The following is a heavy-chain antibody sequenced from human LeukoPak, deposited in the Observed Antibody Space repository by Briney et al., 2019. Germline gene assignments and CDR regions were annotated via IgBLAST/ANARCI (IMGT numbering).Heavy chain of an antibody. J-gene: IGHJ1*01. CDR1: GDSISRSDSY. V-gene: IGHV4-39*01. CDR2: IYYSGRT. CDR3: ARRRYYDGSGYLE. D-gene: IGHD3-22*01. Sequence: SETLSLTCSLSGDSISRSDSYWDWIRQAPGKGLEWIGTIYYSGRTYYSPTLKSRVTMSVDRANNQFSLNLRSVTAADTAVYYCARRRYYDGSGYLEWGQGTLLSASS.